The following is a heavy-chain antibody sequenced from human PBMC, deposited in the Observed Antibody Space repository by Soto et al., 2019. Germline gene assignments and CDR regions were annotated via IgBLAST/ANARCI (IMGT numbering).Heavy chain of an antibody. V-gene: IGHV1-18*01. D-gene: IGHD1-26*01. CDR2: ISAYNGNT. J-gene: IGHJ3*02. CDR3: ASRYSGSYYGAFDI. Sequence: QVQLVQSGAEVKKPGASVKVSCKASGYTFTSYGISWVRQAPGRGLEWMGWISAYNGNTNYAQKLQGRVTMTTDTSTSTAYMELRSLRSDDTAVYFCASRYSGSYYGAFDIWGQGTMVTVSS. CDR1: GYTFTSYG.